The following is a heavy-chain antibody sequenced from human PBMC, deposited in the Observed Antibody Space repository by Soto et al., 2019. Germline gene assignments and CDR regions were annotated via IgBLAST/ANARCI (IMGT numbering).Heavy chain of an antibody. J-gene: IGHJ1*01. Sequence: GGSLRLSCIGSGFSFSAYNMNWVRQAPGKGLEWVSSIKVGSSRIYQPDSMKGRFTISRDDARNSVYLQINSLRAEATALYFCVRSPKIGVRGAFWGRGTQVTVSS. V-gene: IGHV3-21*01. CDR1: GFSFSAYN. CDR3: VRSPKIGVRGAF. D-gene: IGHD3-16*01. CDR2: IKVGSSRI.